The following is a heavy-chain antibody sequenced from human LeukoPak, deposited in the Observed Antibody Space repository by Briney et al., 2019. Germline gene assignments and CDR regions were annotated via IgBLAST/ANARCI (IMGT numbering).Heavy chain of an antibody. D-gene: IGHD3-9*01. Sequence: GASVKVSCKAPGYTFTSYYMHWVRQAPGQGLEWMGIINPSGGSTSYAQKFQGRVTMTRDTSTSTVYMELSSLRSEDTAVYYCARELSLRYFDWLSHHDAFDIWGQGTMVTVSS. V-gene: IGHV1-46*01. CDR3: ARELSLRYFDWLSHHDAFDI. CDR2: INPSGGST. CDR1: GYTFTSYY. J-gene: IGHJ3*02.